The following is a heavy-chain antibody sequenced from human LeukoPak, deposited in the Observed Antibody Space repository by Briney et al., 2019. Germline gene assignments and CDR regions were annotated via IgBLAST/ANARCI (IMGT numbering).Heavy chain of an antibody. J-gene: IGHJ5*02. CDR1: GVSLSSGGYY. Sequence: SETLSLTCSVSGVSLSSGGYYWSWIRQHPGKGLESIVHIYYSGSTYYTPSLKSRVTISIDTSKNQFSLKVTSVTAADTAVYYCARDIVVVVAATHQRGWFDPWGQGTLVTVSS. D-gene: IGHD2-15*01. V-gene: IGHV4-31*03. CDR2: IYYSGST. CDR3: ARDIVVVVAATHQRGWFDP.